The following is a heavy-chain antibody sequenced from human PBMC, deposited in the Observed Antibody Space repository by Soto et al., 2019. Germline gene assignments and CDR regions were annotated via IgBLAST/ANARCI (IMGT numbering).Heavy chain of an antibody. V-gene: IGHV4-39*01. D-gene: IGHD6-19*01. CDR1: GGSISSSSYY. CDR2: IYYSGST. J-gene: IGHJ4*02. CDR3: ASDRRIAVAGPIDY. Sequence: QLQLQESGPGLVKPSETLSLTCTVSGGSISSSSYYWGWIRQPPGKGLEWIGSIYYSGSTYYNPPLKSRVTISVDTSKNQFSLKLSSVTAADTAVYYCASDRRIAVAGPIDYWGQGTLVTVSS.